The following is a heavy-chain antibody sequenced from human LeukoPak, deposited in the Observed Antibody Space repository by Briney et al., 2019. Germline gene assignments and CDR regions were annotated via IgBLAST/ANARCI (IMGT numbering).Heavy chain of an antibody. J-gene: IGHJ5*02. CDR3: ASGFWFGELS. D-gene: IGHD3-10*01. CDR1: GGSFSGYY. CDR2: INHSGST. Sequence: SETLSLTCAVYGGSFSGYYWSWIRQPPGKGLEWIGEINHSGSTNYNPSLKSRVTISVDTSKNQFSLKLSSVTAADTAVYYCASGFWFGELSWGQGTLVTVSS. V-gene: IGHV4-34*01.